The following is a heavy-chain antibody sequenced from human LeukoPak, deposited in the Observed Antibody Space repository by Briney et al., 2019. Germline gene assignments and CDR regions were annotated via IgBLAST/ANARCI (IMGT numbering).Heavy chain of an antibody. CDR2: INGDGSNS. V-gene: IGHV3-74*01. D-gene: IGHD3-16*01. J-gene: IGHJ4*02. CDR1: GCTFTTYW. Sequence: AGGSLRLSCVASGCTFTTYWMHWVRQAPAKGLVWVSRINGDGSNSNYADSVKGRFTISRDNARNTLYLQMNGLRAEDTALYYCARTSPTSHFDFWGQGTLVTVSS. CDR3: ARTSPTSHFDF.